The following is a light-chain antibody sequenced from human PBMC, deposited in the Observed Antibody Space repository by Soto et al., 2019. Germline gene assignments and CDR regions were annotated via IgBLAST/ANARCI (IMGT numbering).Light chain of an antibody. V-gene: IGKV3-11*01. Sequence: EIVLTQSPATLSLSPGERATLSCRASQSVSSYLAWYQQKPGQAPRLLIYDASNRATGIPARFSGSGSGTDFTLTISRLEPEDFESYYCQQRSNWPPFTFGQGTRLEIK. J-gene: IGKJ5*01. CDR3: QQRSNWPPFT. CDR2: DAS. CDR1: QSVSSY.